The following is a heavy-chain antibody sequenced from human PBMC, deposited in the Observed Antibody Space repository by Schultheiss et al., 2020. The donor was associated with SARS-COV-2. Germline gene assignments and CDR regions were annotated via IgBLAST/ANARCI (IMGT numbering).Heavy chain of an antibody. Sequence: ASVKVSCKASGYTFTSYGISWVRQAPGQGLEWMGWISAYNGNTNYAQKLQGRVTMTTDTSTSTAYMELRSLRSDDTAVYYCASSSGSSWFYYYYYGMDVWGRGTTVTVAS. V-gene: IGHV1-18*01. CDR2: ISAYNGNT. J-gene: IGHJ6*02. CDR1: GYTFTSYG. D-gene: IGHD6-13*01. CDR3: ASSSGSSWFYYYYYGMDV.